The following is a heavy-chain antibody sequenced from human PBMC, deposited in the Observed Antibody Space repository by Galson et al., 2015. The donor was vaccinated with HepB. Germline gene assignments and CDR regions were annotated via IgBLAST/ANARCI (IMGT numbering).Heavy chain of an antibody. CDR2: ISYDGSNT. J-gene: IGHJ5*02. V-gene: IGHV3-30*18. CDR1: GFIFSDYN. Sequence: SLRLSCAASGFIFSDYNMHWVRQAPGKGLEWLAVISYDGSNTLYLDSVEGRFTVSRDSSKNTLFLQMSSLRPEDTAMYYCAKDLFDRSGFFYLPESWGQGTLVTVSS. D-gene: IGHD3-22*01. CDR3: AKDLFDRSGFFYLPES.